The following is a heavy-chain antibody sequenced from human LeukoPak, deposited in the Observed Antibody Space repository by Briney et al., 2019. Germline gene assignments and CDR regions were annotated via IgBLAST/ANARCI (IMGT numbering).Heavy chain of an antibody. V-gene: IGHV4-34*01. CDR3: ARDRGGRDSGRITYNWFDP. CDR1: GGSFSGYY. CDR2: INHSGST. D-gene: IGHD4-17*01. Sequence: SETLSLTCAVYGGSFSGYYWSWIRQPPGKGLEWIGEINHSGSTNYNPSLKSRVTISVDTSKNQFSLKLSSVTAADTAVYYCARDRGGRDSGRITYNWFDPWGQGTLVTVSS. J-gene: IGHJ5*02.